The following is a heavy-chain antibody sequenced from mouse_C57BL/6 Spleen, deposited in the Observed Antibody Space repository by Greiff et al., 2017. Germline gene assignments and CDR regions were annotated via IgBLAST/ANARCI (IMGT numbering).Heavy chain of an antibody. CDR3: TTTVVATRGYYAMDY. CDR1: GFNIKDYY. J-gene: IGHJ4*01. CDR2: IDPEDGDT. V-gene: IGHV14-1*01. D-gene: IGHD1-1*01. Sequence: VQLQQSGAALVRPGASVKLSCTASGFNIKDYYMNWVKPRPEPGLAWIGRIDPEDGDTEYATKFQGKATMTADTSSNTAYLQLSGLTSEDTSVYYWTTTVVATRGYYAMDYWVKEPQSPAPQ.